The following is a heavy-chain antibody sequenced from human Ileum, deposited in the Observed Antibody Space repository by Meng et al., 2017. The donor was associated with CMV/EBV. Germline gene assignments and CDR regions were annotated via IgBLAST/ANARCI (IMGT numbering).Heavy chain of an antibody. CDR2: ISPFNGDR. CDR1: GYTFSNYG. V-gene: IGHV1-18*01. Sequence: ASVKVSCKTSGYTFSNYGVSWIRQAPGQGLEWMGWISPFNGDRKSSQKFQDRVTMTSDTATDTACMELTSLRSDDTAVYFCARDLNDLWSAYYFFFSYWGQGTLVTVSS. D-gene: IGHD3-3*01. J-gene: IGHJ4*02. CDR3: ARDLNDLWSAYYFFFSY.